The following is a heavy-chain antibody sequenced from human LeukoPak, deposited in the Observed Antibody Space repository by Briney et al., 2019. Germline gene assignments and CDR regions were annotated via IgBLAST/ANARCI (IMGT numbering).Heavy chain of an antibody. V-gene: IGHV4-34*01. CDR1: GGSFSGYY. CDR2: INHSGST. J-gene: IGHJ4*02. CDR3: ARVGGHYYDSTGYYFDN. Sequence: SETLSLTCAVYGGSFSGYYWSWIRQPPGKGLEWIGEINHSGSTYYNPSLKSRVTISVDTSKNQFSLSLTSVTAADTAVYYCARVGGHYYDSTGYYFDNWGQGTLVTVSS. D-gene: IGHD3-22*01.